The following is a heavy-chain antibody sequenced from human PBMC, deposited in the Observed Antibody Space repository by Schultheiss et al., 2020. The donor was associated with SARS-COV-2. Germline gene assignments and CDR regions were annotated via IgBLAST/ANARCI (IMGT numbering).Heavy chain of an antibody. Sequence: GGSLRLSCAASGFTFSSYEMNWVRQAPGKGLEWVSYISSSGSTIYYADSVKGRFTISRDNAKNSLYLQMNSLRAEDTAVYYCAKEAREEWPRYYYYYYMDVWGKGTTVTVSS. CDR2: ISSSGSTI. CDR1: GFTFSSYE. J-gene: IGHJ6*03. V-gene: IGHV3-48*03. CDR3: AKEAREEWPRYYYYYYMDV. D-gene: IGHD5-12*01.